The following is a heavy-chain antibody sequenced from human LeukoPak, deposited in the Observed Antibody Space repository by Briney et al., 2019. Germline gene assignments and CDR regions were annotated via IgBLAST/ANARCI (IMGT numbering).Heavy chain of an antibody. D-gene: IGHD3-10*01. CDR1: GGSVSSGSYY. CDR2: IYYSGST. J-gene: IGHJ5*02. CDR3: ARDSWGALWFGDPQNWFDP. V-gene: IGHV4-61*01. Sequence: PSETLSLTCTVSGGSVSSGSYYWSWIRQPPGKGLEWIGYIYYSGSTNYNPSLKSRVTISVDTSKNQFSLKLSSVTAADTAVYYCARDSWGALWFGDPQNWFDPWGQGTLVTVSS.